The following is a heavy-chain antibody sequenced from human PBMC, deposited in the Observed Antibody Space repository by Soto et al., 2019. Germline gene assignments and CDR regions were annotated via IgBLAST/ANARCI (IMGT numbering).Heavy chain of an antibody. CDR2: ITPFSGDV. CDR3: AGGGAGSGPFTWELPDH. Sequence: QMQLVQSGAEVKKTGSSVTVSCKALGNTFTYRYLHCVRQAPGQALEWMGWITPFSGDVHYAQKFQERVTITRDRSINTAYMQRSSLRSEDTAMYFCAGGGAGSGPFTWELPDHWGQGTLVTVSS. J-gene: IGHJ4*02. V-gene: IGHV1-45*02. CDR1: GNTFTYRY. D-gene: IGHD1-26*01.